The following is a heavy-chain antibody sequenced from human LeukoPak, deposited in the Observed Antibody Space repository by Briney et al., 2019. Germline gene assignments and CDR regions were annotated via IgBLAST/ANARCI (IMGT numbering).Heavy chain of an antibody. V-gene: IGHV3-48*03. CDR1: GFTFSSYE. D-gene: IGHD6-19*01. Sequence: GGSLRLSCAASGFTFSSYEMNWVRQAPGKGLEWVSYISGSSSTIYYADSVKGRFTISRDNSKNSLYLQMNSLRAEDTGVYYCSMGGGCKRGYYFDFWGQGTLVTVSA. J-gene: IGHJ4*02. CDR2: ISGSSSTI. CDR3: SMGGGCKRGYYFDF.